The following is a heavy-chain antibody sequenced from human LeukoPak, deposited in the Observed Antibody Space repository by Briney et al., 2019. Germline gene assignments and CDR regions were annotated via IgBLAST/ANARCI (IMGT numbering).Heavy chain of an antibody. V-gene: IGHV4-34*01. J-gene: IGHJ4*02. D-gene: IGHD3-22*01. CDR3: ARGLKYYTTSGRLGY. Sequence: PSETLSLTCDVYGGFFGGYYWNWIRQPPGKGLEWIGGVDRTESANYNPSLKSRVAISVDMSKNQFSLKLSSVTAADTGVYYCARGLKYYTTSGRLGYWGQGTLVTVSS. CDR2: VDRTESA. CDR1: GGFFGGYY.